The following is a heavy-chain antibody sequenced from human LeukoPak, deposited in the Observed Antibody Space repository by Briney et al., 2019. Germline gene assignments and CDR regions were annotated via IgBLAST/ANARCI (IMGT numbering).Heavy chain of an antibody. V-gene: IGHV4-34*01. CDR3: ARGGRSEYYGSGSHDY. Sequence: PGGSLRLSCAASGFTVSSNYMSWVRQPPGKGLEWIGEINHSGSTNYNPSLKSRVTVSLDTSKNQFSLKLNSVTAADTAVYYCARGGRSEYYGSGSHDYWGQGTLVTVSS. D-gene: IGHD3-10*01. J-gene: IGHJ4*02. CDR2: INHSGST. CDR1: GFTVSSNY.